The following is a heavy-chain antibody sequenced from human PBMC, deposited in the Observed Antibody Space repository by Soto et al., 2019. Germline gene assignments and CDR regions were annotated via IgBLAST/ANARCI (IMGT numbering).Heavy chain of an antibody. Sequence: SGFSFSSSTMSWFRQAPGKGLEWVSSITGSGSYIYYAESLKGRFTIARDNAKNSVYLQMSSLRAEDTAVYFCARSPGYSSAWFDYWGQGTLVTVSS. J-gene: IGHJ4*02. V-gene: IGHV3-21*01. CDR3: ARSPGYSSAWFDY. CDR2: ITGSGSYI. CDR1: GFSFSSST. D-gene: IGHD6-19*01.